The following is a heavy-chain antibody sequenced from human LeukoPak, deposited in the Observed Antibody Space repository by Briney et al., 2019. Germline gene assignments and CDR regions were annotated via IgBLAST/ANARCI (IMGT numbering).Heavy chain of an antibody. J-gene: IGHJ4*02. CDR2: IIPILGIA. V-gene: IGHV1-69*04. Sequence: ASVKVSCKASGGTFSSYAISWVRQAPGQGLEWMGRIIPILGIANYAQKFQGRVTITADKSTSTAYMELRSLRSDDTAVYYCARVFSGYSYGEHPLDYWGQGTLVTVSS. CDR3: ARVFSGYSYGEHPLDY. CDR1: GGTFSSYA. D-gene: IGHD5-18*01.